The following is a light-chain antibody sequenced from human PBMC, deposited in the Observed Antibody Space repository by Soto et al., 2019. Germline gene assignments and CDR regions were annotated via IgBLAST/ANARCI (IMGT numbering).Light chain of an antibody. J-gene: IGKJ2*01. CDR2: DAS. CDR1: QDISNY. Sequence: DIQMTQSPSSLSASVGDRVTITCQASQDISNYLNWYQQKPGKAPKLLIYDASNLETGVPSRFSGSGSGTDFTFTISSLQPEDIATYYCQQYYSYPRTFGQGTKLEIK. V-gene: IGKV1-33*01. CDR3: QQYYSYPRT.